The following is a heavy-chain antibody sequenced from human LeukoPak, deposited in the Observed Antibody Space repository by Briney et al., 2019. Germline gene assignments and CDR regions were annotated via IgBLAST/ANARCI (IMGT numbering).Heavy chain of an antibody. CDR1: GFSFSDYS. CDR2: ISGRSSNI. V-gene: IGHV3-48*02. Sequence: QPGGSLRLSCVASGFSFSDYSMNWVRQAPGKGLEWVSYISGRSSNIFYADSVKGRCTISRDNAQNSLYLQMNSLRDEDTALYYCARDSEICSGGTCYSNHYYGMDVWGQGTAVTVSS. CDR3: ARDSEICSGGTCYSNHYYGMDV. D-gene: IGHD2-15*01. J-gene: IGHJ6*02.